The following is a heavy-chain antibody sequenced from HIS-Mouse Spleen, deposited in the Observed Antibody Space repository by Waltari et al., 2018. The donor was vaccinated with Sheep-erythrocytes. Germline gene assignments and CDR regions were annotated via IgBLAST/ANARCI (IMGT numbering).Heavy chain of an antibody. CDR1: GFPLSIHG. V-gene: IGHV3-30*18. CDR3: AKVRTVNYWYFDL. J-gene: IGHJ2*01. CDR2: ISYDGSNK. Sequence: QVQLVESGGGGVQPGRSLRRSGAASGFPLSIHGMHWVRQAPGKGLEWVAVISYDGSNKYYADSVKGRFTISRDNSKNTLYLQMNSLRAEDTAVYYCAKVRTVNYWYFDLWGRGTLVTVSS. D-gene: IGHD1-1*01.